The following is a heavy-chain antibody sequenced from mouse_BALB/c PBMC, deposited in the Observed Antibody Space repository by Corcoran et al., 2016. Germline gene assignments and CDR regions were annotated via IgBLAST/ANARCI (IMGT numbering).Heavy chain of an antibody. V-gene: IGHV8-12*01. CDR2: IYWDDDK. CDR1: GFSLSTSGMG. CDR3: ARAYYGSSSWYFDV. J-gene: IGHJ1*01. D-gene: IGHD1-1*01. Sequence: QVPLKESGPGILQPSQTLSLTCYFSGFSLSTSGMGGSWIRQPSGKGLEWLAHIYWDDDKRYNPSLKSRLTNSKDTSSNQVFLKTTSVDTSDTATYYCARAYYGSSSWYFDVWGAGTTVTVSS.